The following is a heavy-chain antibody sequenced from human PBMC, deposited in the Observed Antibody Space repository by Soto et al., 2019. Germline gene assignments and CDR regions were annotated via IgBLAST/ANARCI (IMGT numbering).Heavy chain of an antibody. J-gene: IGHJ6*02. CDR2: ISYDGSNK. Sequence: GGSLRLSCAASGFTFSSYAMHWVRQAPGKGLEWVAVISYDGSNKYYADSVKGRFTISRDNSKNTLYLQMNSLRAEDTAVYYCASSYDFWSGSGSVDYYYYGMDVWGQGTTVTVSS. CDR1: GFTFSSYA. D-gene: IGHD3-3*01. V-gene: IGHV3-30-3*01. CDR3: ASSYDFWSGSGSVDYYYYGMDV.